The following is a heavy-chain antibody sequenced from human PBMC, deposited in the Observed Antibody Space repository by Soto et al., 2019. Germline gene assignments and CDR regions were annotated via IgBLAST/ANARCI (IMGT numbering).Heavy chain of an antibody. J-gene: IGHJ4*02. CDR1: GGTFSRHA. CDR3: ARGWGYDSNDYYYAY. V-gene: IGHV1-69*01. CDR2: IIPIFGTA. Sequence: QVQLVQSGAEVRKPGPSVKVSCKASGGTFSRHAISGVRQAPGQGLEWMGGIIPIFGTANHAQKFQGRVTIIADESTSTVYMELSSLRSEDTAMYYCARGWGYDSNDYYYAYWGQGTLVIVSS. D-gene: IGHD3-22*01.